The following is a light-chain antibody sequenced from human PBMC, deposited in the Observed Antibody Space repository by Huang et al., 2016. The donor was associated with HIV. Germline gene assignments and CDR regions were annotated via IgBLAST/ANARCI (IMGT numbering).Light chain of an antibody. Sequence: DIVMTQSPDSLALSLGARATISCQSSQRFLFGNNKNFFAWFQQKSGQPPKLLIYWASTRDSGVPDRFSGSGSRTDFTLTINSLQPEDVVVYYCQQYFNPPGTFGPGTKVHVK. CDR2: WAS. V-gene: IGKV4-1*01. CDR1: QRFLFGNNKNF. J-gene: IGKJ3*01. CDR3: QQYFNPPGT.